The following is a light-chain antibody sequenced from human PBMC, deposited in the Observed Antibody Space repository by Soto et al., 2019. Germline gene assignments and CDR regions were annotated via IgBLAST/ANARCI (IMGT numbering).Light chain of an antibody. CDR2: GAS. Sequence: EIVLTQSRGTPSLSPGEGATLSCRATQSVSSSYLASSQQKPGQAPRLLIYGASSRATGIPDRFSGSGSETDFTLTISRLEPEDFAVYYCQQYGSSPLFTFGPGTKVDIK. V-gene: IGKV3-20*01. CDR3: QQYGSSPLFT. J-gene: IGKJ3*01. CDR1: QSVSSSY.